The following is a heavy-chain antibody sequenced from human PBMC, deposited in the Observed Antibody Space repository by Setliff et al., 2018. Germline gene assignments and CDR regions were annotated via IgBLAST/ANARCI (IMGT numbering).Heavy chain of an antibody. V-gene: IGHV4-59*01. CDR3: AAVGIDAGGNWFDP. CDR1: GGFIRDYY. CDR2: IYYRGTT. Sequence: PSETLSLTCTVSGGFIRDYYWNWIRQSPGKGLEWIGYIYYRGTTNYNSSLKSRVTISIDMSKNQFSLKLSSATAADTAVYFCAAVGIDAGGNWFDPWGQGTLVTVSS. J-gene: IGHJ5*02. D-gene: IGHD1-26*01.